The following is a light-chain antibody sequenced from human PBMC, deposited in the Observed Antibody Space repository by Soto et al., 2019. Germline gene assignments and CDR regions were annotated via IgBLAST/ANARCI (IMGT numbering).Light chain of an antibody. CDR3: QHRYSTPFT. J-gene: IGKJ3*01. CDR2: AAS. Sequence: DIQMTQYPSSLSASVGDRVTITCRASQSISSYLNWYQQKPGKAPKLLIYAASSLQSGVPSRFSGSGSGTDFTLTISSLQPQDFATYYCQHRYSTPFTFGPGTKVDIK. V-gene: IGKV1-39*01. CDR1: QSISSY.